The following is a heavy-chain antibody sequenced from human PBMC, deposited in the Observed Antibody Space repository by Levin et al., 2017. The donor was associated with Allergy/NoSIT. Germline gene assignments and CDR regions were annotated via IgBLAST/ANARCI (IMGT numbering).Heavy chain of an antibody. CDR3: ARPRVWYSSSWPSFDY. CDR1: GFTFSSYA. D-gene: IGHD6-13*01. V-gene: IGHV3-30-3*01. J-gene: IGHJ4*02. CDR2: ISYDGSNK. Sequence: LSLTCAASGFTFSSYAMHWVRQAPGKGLEWVAVISYDGSNKYYADSVKGRFTISRDNSKNKLYLQMNSLRAEDTAVYYCARPRVWYSSSWPSFDYWGQGTLVTVSS.